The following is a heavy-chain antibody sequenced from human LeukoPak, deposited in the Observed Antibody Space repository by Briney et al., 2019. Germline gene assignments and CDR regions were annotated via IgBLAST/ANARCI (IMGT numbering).Heavy chain of an antibody. J-gene: IGHJ6*02. CDR2: LSASGVSS. V-gene: IGHV3-23*01. D-gene: IGHD6-19*01. CDR3: SKSYSTGWYFGNGMDV. Sequence: GGSLRLSCGASGFTFGSFAMSWVCQTPGKGLEWVATLSASGVSSYYADSVKGRFTISRDNSKNTLSLQMNSLRVEDAAVYYCSKSYSTGWYFGNGMDVWGPGTTVIVSS. CDR1: GFTFGSFA.